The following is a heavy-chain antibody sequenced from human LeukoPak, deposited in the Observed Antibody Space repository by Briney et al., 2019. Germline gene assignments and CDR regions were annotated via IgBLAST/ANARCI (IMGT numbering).Heavy chain of an antibody. CDR1: GDSISSSSYY. CDR3: VRDYSNFVQGD. J-gene: IGHJ4*02. V-gene: IGHV4-39*02. D-gene: IGHD4-11*01. CDR2: IFYDGST. Sequence: SETLSLTCTVSGDSISSSSYYWGWIRQPPGEELEWIGSIFYDGSTYYNPSLKSRLTIFADTSKNQFSLKMTSVTAADTAVYYCVRDYSNFVQGDWGQGTLVTVSS.